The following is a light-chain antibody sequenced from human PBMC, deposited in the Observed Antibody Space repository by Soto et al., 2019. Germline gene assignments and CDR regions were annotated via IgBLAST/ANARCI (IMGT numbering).Light chain of an antibody. CDR3: QQRSNWPRT. V-gene: IGKV3-11*01. CDR1: QSVSSY. J-gene: IGKJ5*01. CDR2: DAS. Sequence: DIVLTQSPATLSLSPWDRATLPCRASQSVSSYLAWYQQKPGQAPRLLIYDASNRATGIPARFSGSGSGTDFTLTISSLEPEDFAVYYCQQRSNWPRTFGQGTRLEIK.